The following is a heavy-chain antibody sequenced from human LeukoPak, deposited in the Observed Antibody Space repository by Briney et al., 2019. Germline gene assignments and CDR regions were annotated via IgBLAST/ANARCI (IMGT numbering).Heavy chain of an antibody. Sequence: GGSLRLSCSASGFTFSDYYMSWLRQAPGKGLEWVSYISSSGSTIYYADSVKGRFTISRDSAKNSLYLQMNSLRAEDTAVYYCARQAIAVAGTLGSYYFDNWGQGTLVTVSS. V-gene: IGHV3-11*04. CDR1: GFTFSDYY. CDR2: ISSSGSTI. CDR3: ARQAIAVAGTLGSYYFDN. J-gene: IGHJ4*02. D-gene: IGHD6-19*01.